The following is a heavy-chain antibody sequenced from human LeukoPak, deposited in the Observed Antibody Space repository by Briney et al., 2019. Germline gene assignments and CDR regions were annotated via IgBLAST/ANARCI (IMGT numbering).Heavy chain of an antibody. CDR1: GFTFDDYA. J-gene: IGHJ4*02. Sequence: GWSLRLSCAASGFTFDDYAMHWVRQAPGKGLEWVSGISWNSGSIGYADSVKGRFTISRDNAKNSLYLQMNSLRAEDTALYYCAKDNGFVVVTALFDYWGQGTLVTVSS. D-gene: IGHD2-21*02. V-gene: IGHV3-9*01. CDR2: ISWNSGSI. CDR3: AKDNGFVVVTALFDY.